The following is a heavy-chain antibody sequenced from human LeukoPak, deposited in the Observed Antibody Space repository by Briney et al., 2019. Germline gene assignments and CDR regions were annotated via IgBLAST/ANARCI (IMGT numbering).Heavy chain of an antibody. Sequence: ASVKVSCKASGYTFTGYYMHWVRQAPGQGLEWMGWINPNSGGTNYAQKFQGWVTMTRDTSISTAYMELSRLRSDDTAVYYCARGTLKQWSDYGMDVWGQGTTVTVSS. CDR1: GYTFTGYY. CDR3: ARGTLKQWSDYGMDV. D-gene: IGHD6-19*01. J-gene: IGHJ6*02. CDR2: INPNSGGT. V-gene: IGHV1-2*04.